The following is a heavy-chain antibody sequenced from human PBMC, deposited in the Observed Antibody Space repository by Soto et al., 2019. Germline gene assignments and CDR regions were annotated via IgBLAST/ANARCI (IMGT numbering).Heavy chain of an antibody. V-gene: IGHV3-33*01. J-gene: IGHJ2*01. CDR3: ARDRYSYDSRAYQGVDWYFDL. CDR1: GFIFSNYG. Sequence: QVLLVESGGGVFQPGRSLRLSCAASGFIFSNYGMHWVRQAPGKGLEWVAVIWYDGSHESYADSVKGRFTISRDNSKNTLFLQMNSLRAEDTAVYYCARDRYSYDSRAYQGVDWYFDLWGRGTLVTVSS. CDR2: IWYDGSHE. D-gene: IGHD3-22*01.